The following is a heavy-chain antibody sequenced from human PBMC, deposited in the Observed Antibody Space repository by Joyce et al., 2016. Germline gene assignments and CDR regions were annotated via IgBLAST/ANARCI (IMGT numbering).Heavy chain of an antibody. D-gene: IGHD3-3*01. CDR1: GFIFSSYA. Sequence: VQLLESGGGLVQPGGSLRLSCAAFGFIFSSYAMSWVRQATGKGLEGVSAISGSGGSTYYADSVKGRFTIARDNSKNTLYLQMNSLRAEDTAVYYCAKGTYYDFWNSYNDYWGQGTLVTVSS. V-gene: IGHV3-23*01. CDR2: ISGSGGST. J-gene: IGHJ4*02. CDR3: AKGTYYDFWNSYNDY.